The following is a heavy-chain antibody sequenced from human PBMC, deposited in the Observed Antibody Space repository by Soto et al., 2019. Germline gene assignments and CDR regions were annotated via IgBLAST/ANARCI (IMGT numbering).Heavy chain of an antibody. D-gene: IGHD3-3*01. CDR2: ISAYNGNT. Sequence: ASVKVSCKASGYAFTSYGISWVRQAPGQGLEWMGWISAYNGNTNYAQKLQGRVTMTTDTSTSTAYMELRSLRSDDTAVYYCARDLDYDFWSGYFSPIDYWGQGTLVTVSS. CDR1: GYAFTSYG. V-gene: IGHV1-18*01. CDR3: ARDLDYDFWSGYFSPIDY. J-gene: IGHJ4*02.